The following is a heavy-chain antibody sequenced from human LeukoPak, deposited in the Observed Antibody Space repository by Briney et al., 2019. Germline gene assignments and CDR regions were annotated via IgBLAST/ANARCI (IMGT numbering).Heavy chain of an antibody. V-gene: IGHV1-8*01. CDR3: ARDFVRYYDSSGYYYGY. D-gene: IGHD3-22*01. J-gene: IGHJ4*02. CDR1: GYTFTSYD. CDR2: MNPNNGNT. Sequence: ASVKVSCKASGYTFTSYDINWVRQATGQGLEWMGWMNPNNGNTGYAQKFQGRVTMTRNTSISTAYMELSRLRSDDTAVYYCARDFVRYYDSSGYYYGYWGQGTLVTVSS.